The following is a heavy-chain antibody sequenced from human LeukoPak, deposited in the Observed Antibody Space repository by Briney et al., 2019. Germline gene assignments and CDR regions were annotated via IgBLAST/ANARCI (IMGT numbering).Heavy chain of an antibody. CDR3: AKVDAVSSWGAY. V-gene: IGHV3-23*01. J-gene: IGHJ4*02. D-gene: IGHD6-13*01. CDR1: GFTFSSYA. Sequence: GGSLRLSCAASGFTFSSYAMSWVRQAPGKGLEWVSAISGSGSSTYYADSVKGRFTISRDNSKNTLYLQMNSLRAEDTAVYYCAKVDAVSSWGAYWGQGTLVTVSS. CDR2: ISGSGSST.